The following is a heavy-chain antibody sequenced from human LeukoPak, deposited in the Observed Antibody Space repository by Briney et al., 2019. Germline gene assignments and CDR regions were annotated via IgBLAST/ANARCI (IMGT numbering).Heavy chain of an antibody. CDR1: GFTFSRYD. D-gene: IGHD2-15*01. CDR3: AREACSGGSCYLLDY. J-gene: IGHJ4*02. V-gene: IGHV3-13*01. Sequence: GGTLRLSCAASGFTFSRYDMHWVRQAPGTGLEWVSTITTTGDTYYAGSVKGRFTISREIAKNSLDLLMKSLRAGDTAVYYCAREACSGGSCYLLDYRGQGTLVTVSS. CDR2: ITTTGDT.